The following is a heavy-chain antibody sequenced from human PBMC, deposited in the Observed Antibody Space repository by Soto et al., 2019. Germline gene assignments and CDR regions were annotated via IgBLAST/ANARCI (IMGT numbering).Heavy chain of an antibody. J-gene: IGHJ3*02. CDR3: ARDDAFGNENAFDI. CDR1: GFFFRTYD. CDR2: ISPK. D-gene: IGHD1-1*01. V-gene: IGHV3-33*08. Sequence: LXLTCALSGFFFRTYDFQWVRQPPGKGLAWVAVISPKGHSDSVEGRFTISRDNSKDTLYLQMNNLRAEDTAVYYCARDDAFGNENAFDIWGQGTRVTV.